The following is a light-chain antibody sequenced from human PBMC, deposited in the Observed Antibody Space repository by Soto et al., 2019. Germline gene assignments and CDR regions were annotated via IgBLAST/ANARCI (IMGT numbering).Light chain of an antibody. Sequence: IVLTQSPATLSLSPGERATLSCRASQSLDSYLAWYQQKPGQPPRLLIYDASSRATGIPARFSGSGSGTDFTLTISSLESEDCAGYYCQQRRDWPITFGGGTKVEIK. J-gene: IGKJ4*01. CDR1: QSLDSY. CDR3: QQRRDWPIT. V-gene: IGKV3-11*01. CDR2: DAS.